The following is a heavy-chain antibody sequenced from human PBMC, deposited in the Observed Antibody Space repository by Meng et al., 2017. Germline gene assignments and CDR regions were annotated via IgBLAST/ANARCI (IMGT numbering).Heavy chain of an antibody. CDR1: GGSFSGYY. V-gene: IGHV4-31*11. CDR2: IYYSGST. Sequence: SETLSLTCAVYGGSFSGYYWSWIRQHPGKGLEWIGYIYYSGSTYYNPSLKSRVTISVDTSKNQFSLKLSSVTAADTAVYYCARAPQGYPLRRPGPVDYWSQGTLVTVSS. CDR3: ARAPQGYPLRRPGPVDY. D-gene: IGHD1-1*01. J-gene: IGHJ4*02.